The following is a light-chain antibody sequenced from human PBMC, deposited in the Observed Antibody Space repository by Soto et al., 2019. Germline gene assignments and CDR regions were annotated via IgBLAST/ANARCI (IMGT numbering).Light chain of an antibody. CDR3: QQYGSSPRWT. Sequence: EIVLTQSPGTLSLSPGERATLSCRASQSVSSSYLAWYQQKPGQAPRLLIYGASSRATGIPDRFSGSGSGTDFPLTISRLEPEDFAVSYCQQYGSSPRWTFGQGTKVEIK. CDR2: GAS. J-gene: IGKJ1*01. CDR1: QSVSSSY. V-gene: IGKV3-20*01.